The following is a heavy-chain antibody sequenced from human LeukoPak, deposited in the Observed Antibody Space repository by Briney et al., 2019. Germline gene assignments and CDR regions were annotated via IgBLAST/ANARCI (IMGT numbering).Heavy chain of an antibody. V-gene: IGHV3-30*04. CDR1: GFTFRAYA. J-gene: IGHJ4*02. Sequence: GGSLRLSCAASGFTFRAYAMHWVRQAPGKGLEWLAVISNDGTIQYYADSVKGRFTISRDNSRNIMNLQTDSLRPEDTALYCARAMVRGVIPYWGQGTLVTVSS. D-gene: IGHD3-10*01. CDR2: ISNDGTIQ. CDR3: ARAMVRGVIPY.